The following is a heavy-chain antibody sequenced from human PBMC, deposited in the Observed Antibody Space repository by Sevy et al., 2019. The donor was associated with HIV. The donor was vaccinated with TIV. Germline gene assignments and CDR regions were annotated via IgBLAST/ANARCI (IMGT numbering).Heavy chain of an antibody. CDR1: GGSVSSGSYH. D-gene: IGHD3-22*01. CDR2: IYYSGST. V-gene: IGHV4-61*01. Sequence: SETLSLTCTVSGGSVSSGSYHWSWIRQPPGKGLEWIGYIYYSGSTNYNPSLKSRVTISVDTSKNQFSLKLSSVTAADTAVYYCAGVVITHYYYYGMDVWGQGTTVTVSS. CDR3: AGVVITHYYYYGMDV. J-gene: IGHJ6*02.